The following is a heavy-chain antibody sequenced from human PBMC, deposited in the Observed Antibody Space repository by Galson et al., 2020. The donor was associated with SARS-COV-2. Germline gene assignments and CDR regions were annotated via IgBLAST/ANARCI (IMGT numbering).Heavy chain of an antibody. V-gene: IGHV3-7*01. J-gene: IGHJ4*02. CDR3: SREGWQGGY. Sequence: GVSLRLSCEVSGFTFNDFWMSWFRQDPGKGLEWVANIKGDGSETNYADFVKGRFSISRDNAANSLYLQMNSLRVEDSAVYYCSREGWQGGYWGQGTRVTVSS. CDR2: IKGDGSET. D-gene: IGHD6-19*01. CDR1: GFTFNDFW.